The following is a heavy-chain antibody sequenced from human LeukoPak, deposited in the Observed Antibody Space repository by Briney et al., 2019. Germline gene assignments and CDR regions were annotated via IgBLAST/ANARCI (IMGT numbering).Heavy chain of an antibody. J-gene: IGHJ4*02. Sequence: GESLKISCKGSGYSFTSFWIAWVRQMPGKGLEWMGFIYPGNSDTRYSPSFQAQVTISADQSISTAYLQWSSLKASDTAMYYCAGAFSGFGTIDYWGQGTLVTVSS. CDR2: IYPGNSDT. CDR3: AGAFSGFGTIDY. D-gene: IGHD5-12*01. CDR1: GYSFTSFW. V-gene: IGHV5-51*01.